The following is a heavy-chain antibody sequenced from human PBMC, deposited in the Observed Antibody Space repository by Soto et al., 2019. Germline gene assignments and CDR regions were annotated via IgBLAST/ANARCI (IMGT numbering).Heavy chain of an antibody. CDR1: GGSFSGYY. V-gene: IGHV4-34*01. CDR2: INHSGST. CDR3: ARGACSSTSCYWRYYYYMDV. D-gene: IGHD2-2*01. Sequence: SETLSLTCAVYGGSFSGYYWSWIRQPPEKGLEWIGEINHSGSTNYNPSLKSRVTISVDTSKNQFSLKLSSVTAADTAVYYCARGACSSTSCYWRYYYYMDVWGKGTTVTVSS. J-gene: IGHJ6*03.